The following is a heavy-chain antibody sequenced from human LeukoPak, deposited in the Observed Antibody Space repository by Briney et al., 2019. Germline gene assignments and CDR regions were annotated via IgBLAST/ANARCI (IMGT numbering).Heavy chain of an antibody. CDR2: IYYSGNT. V-gene: IGHV4-39*01. D-gene: IGHD4-11*01. CDR3: ARGRSRTTVFDY. CDR1: GVSISSSNSY. J-gene: IGHJ4*02. Sequence: SETLSLTCTVSGVSISSSNSYWGWIRQPPGKGLEWIGSIYYSGNTYYNASLKSQVSISIDTSKNQFSLKLSSVTAADTAVYYCARGRSRTTVFDYWGQGTLVTVSS.